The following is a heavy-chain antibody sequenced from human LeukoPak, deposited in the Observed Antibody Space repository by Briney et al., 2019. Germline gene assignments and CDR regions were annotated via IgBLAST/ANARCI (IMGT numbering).Heavy chain of an antibody. CDR1: GGSISSGSYY. D-gene: IGHD6-25*01. Sequence: SETLSLTCTVSGGSISSGSYYWSWIRQPAGRGLEWIGRIYTSGSTNYNPSLESRVTISVDTSKNQFSLKLCCVTAADTAVYYCARAPEGGAAVLGGWGQGTLVTVSP. CDR3: ARAPEGGAAVLGG. J-gene: IGHJ4*02. V-gene: IGHV4-61*02. CDR2: IYTSGST.